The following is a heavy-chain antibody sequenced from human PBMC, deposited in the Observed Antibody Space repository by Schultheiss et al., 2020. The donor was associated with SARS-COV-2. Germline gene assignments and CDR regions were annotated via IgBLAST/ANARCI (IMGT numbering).Heavy chain of an antibody. V-gene: IGHV3-30*03. Sequence: GGSLRLSCAASGFTFSSYGMNWVRQAPGKGLEWVAVISYDGSNKYYADSVKGRFTISRDNSKNTLYLQMNSLRAEDTAVYYCLSYRRARDTATHPFDYWGQGTLVTVSS. CDR1: GFTFSSYG. CDR2: ISYDGSNK. CDR3: LSYRRARDTATHPFDY. D-gene: IGHD5-18*01. J-gene: IGHJ4*02.